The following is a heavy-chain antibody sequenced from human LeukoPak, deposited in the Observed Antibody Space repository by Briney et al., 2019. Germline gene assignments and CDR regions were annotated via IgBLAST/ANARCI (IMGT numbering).Heavy chain of an antibody. V-gene: IGHV3-9*01. CDR1: GFTFDDYA. Sequence: GGSLRLSCAASGFTFDDYAMHWVRQAPGKGLEWVSGISWNSGSIGYADSVKGRFTISRDNAKNSLYLQMNSLRAEDAALYYCAKAEAAAAVRDYFDYWGQGTLVTVSS. D-gene: IGHD6-13*01. CDR3: AKAEAAAAVRDYFDY. CDR2: ISWNSGSI. J-gene: IGHJ4*02.